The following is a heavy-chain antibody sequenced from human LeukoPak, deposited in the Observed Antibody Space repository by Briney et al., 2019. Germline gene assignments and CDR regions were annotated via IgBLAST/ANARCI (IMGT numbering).Heavy chain of an antibody. Sequence: SETLSLTCTVSGGSISSSSYYWGWIRQPPGKGLEWIGYIYYSGSTNCNPSLKSRVTISVDTSKNQFSLKLSSVTAADTAVYYCARVTGYVMEDYFDYWGQGTLVTVSS. D-gene: IGHD6-13*01. CDR1: GGSISSSSYY. CDR2: IYYSGST. J-gene: IGHJ4*02. CDR3: ARVTGYVMEDYFDY. V-gene: IGHV4-61*05.